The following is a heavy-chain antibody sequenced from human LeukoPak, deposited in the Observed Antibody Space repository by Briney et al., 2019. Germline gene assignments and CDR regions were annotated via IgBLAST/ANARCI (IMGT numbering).Heavy chain of an antibody. J-gene: IGHJ5*02. CDR3: ARDRCSSTSCYLTWFDP. CDR2: IYTSGST. Sequence: XXTCXXSXXSXXSYXXSXIRQPAGKGLEWIGRIYTSGSTNYNPSLKSRVTMSVDTSKNQFSLKLSSVTAADTAVYYCARDRCSSTSCYLTWFDPWGQGTLVTVSS. V-gene: IGHV4-4*07. D-gene: IGHD2-2*01. CDR1: XXSXXSYX.